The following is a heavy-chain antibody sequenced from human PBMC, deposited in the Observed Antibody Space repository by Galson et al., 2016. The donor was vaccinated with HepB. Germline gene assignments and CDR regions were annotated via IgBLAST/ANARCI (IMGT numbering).Heavy chain of an antibody. V-gene: IGHV3-23*01. CDR2: ISGIADTT. CDR1: GFTFSRHA. D-gene: IGHD3-10*01. Sequence: SLRLSCAASGFTFSRHAMSWVRRAPGTGLEWVSVISGIADTTYYADSVKGRFTISRDSSKNTLYLPITTQRAEDTSVYYCASGRTSGSSYYGMGVWGQGTTVTVSS. CDR3: ASGRTSGSSYYGMGV. J-gene: IGHJ6*02.